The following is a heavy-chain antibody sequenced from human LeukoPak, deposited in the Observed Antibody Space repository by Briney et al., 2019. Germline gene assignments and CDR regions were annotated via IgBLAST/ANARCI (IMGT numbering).Heavy chain of an antibody. V-gene: IGHV3-53*01. CDR3: ARTVTMEWYFDL. J-gene: IGHJ2*01. D-gene: IGHD4-17*01. CDR1: GFTVSSNY. Sequence: GGSLRLSCAASGFTVSSNYMSWVRQAPGKGLEWVSVIYSGGSTYYADSVKSRFTISRDNSRNTLYLQMNSLRAEDTAVYYCARTVTMEWYFDLWGRGTLVTVSS. CDR2: IYSGGST.